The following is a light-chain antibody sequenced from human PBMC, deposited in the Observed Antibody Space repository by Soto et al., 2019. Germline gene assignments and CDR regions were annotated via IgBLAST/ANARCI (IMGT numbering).Light chain of an antibody. J-gene: IGKJ4*01. CDR2: TAS. CDR3: QPYNNWPLT. CDR1: QGIRND. Sequence: AIQMTQSPSSLSASVGDRVTITCRASQGIRNDLAWYQRKPGKAPKLLIYTASSLQNGVPPRFSGSGSDTVFTLTIDSLQPEDFEVYYCQPYNNWPLTFGGGTKVDIX. V-gene: IGKV1-6*01.